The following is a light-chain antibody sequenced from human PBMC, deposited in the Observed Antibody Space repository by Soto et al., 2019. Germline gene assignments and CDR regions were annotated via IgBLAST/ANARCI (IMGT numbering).Light chain of an antibody. CDR1: QSLNSL. Sequence: EIVMTQSPATLSVSPGESATLSCRASQSLNSLLAWYQQKPGQAPRLLIYRASTRASGVPARFSGSGSGTEFTLTISGLQSEDFAIYYCQRYYLWPLTFGGGTKVEIK. V-gene: IGKV3-15*01. CDR3: QRYYLWPLT. CDR2: RAS. J-gene: IGKJ4*01.